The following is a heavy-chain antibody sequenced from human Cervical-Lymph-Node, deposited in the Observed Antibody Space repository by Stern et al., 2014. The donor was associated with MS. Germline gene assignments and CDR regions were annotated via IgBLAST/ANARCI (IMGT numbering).Heavy chain of an antibody. D-gene: IGHD2-15*01. CDR1: GFTFDDYA. CDR2: ISWDRGRI. J-gene: IGHJ6*02. CDR3: ARSRGYTLVDYYGIDV. V-gene: IGHV3-9*01. Sequence: EVQLVESGRGLVQPGRSLRVSCVASGFTFDDYAMHWVRQVPGKGLAWGSGISWDRGRIAYADSVKGRFTISRDNAKNSLLLQMNSLKSEDTALYYGARSRGYTLVDYYGIDVWGQGTTVTVSS.